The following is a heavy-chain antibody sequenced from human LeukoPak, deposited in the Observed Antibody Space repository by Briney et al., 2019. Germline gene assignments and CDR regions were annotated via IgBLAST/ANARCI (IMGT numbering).Heavy chain of an antibody. CDR3: ATLTDEYSSSADAFDI. Sequence: ASVKVSCKASGGTFSSYAISWVRPAPGQGLEWMGRIIPILGIANYAQKFQGRVTITADKSTSTAYMELSSLRSEDTAVYYCATLTDEYSSSADAFDIWGQGTMVTDSS. CDR2: IIPILGIA. CDR1: GGTFSSYA. V-gene: IGHV1-69*04. D-gene: IGHD6-6*01. J-gene: IGHJ3*02.